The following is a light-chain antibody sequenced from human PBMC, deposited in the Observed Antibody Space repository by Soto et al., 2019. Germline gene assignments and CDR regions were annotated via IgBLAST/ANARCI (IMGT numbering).Light chain of an antibody. CDR1: QSIINY. CDR2: AAS. J-gene: IGKJ3*01. CDR3: QQTSTAPFT. V-gene: IGKV1-39*01. Sequence: DIQMTQSPSSLSASVGDRVTITCRASQSIINYLNWYQQKPGKAPKLLIYAASSLESGVPSRFSGSESGTEFTLTIDSLQPEDFATYFCQQTSTAPFTFGPGTKVDIK.